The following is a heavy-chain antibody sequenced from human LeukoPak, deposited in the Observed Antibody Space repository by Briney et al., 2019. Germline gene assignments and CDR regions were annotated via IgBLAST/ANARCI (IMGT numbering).Heavy chain of an antibody. Sequence: GGSLRLSRAASGFTFSSYAMIWVRQAPGKGLEWVSGISGGGGRTYYADSVKGRFTISRDNSKNTLYLQMNSLRAEDTAVYHCAKWITYYYDTTGYFDYWGQGTLVTVSS. J-gene: IGHJ4*02. D-gene: IGHD3-22*01. CDR1: GFTFSSYA. CDR2: ISGGGGRT. V-gene: IGHV3-23*01. CDR3: AKWITYYYDTTGYFDY.